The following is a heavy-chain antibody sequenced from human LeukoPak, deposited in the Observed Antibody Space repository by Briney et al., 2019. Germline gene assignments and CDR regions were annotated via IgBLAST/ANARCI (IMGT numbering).Heavy chain of an antibody. D-gene: IGHD3-10*01. Sequence: PGGSLRLSCAASGFTFSSYGMHWVRQAPGKGLEWVAVISYDGSNKYYADSVKGRFTISRDNSKNTLYLQMNSLRAEDTAVYYCARNKDLWFGELPDYWGQGTLVTVSS. CDR3: ARNKDLWFGELPDY. CDR1: GFTFSSYG. CDR2: ISYDGSNK. V-gene: IGHV3-30*19. J-gene: IGHJ4*02.